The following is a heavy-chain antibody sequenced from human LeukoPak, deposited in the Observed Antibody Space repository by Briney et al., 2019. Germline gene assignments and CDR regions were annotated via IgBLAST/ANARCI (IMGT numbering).Heavy chain of an antibody. CDR3: ARDAGAEDSDY. Sequence: GGSLRLSCAASGFTFSSYSMNWVRQAAGKGLEWVSSISSSRSYIYYADSVKGRLTISRDNAKNSLYLQMNSLRAEDTAVYYCARDAGAEDSDYWGQGTLVTVSS. CDR2: ISSSRSYI. V-gene: IGHV3-21*01. CDR1: GFTFSSYS. J-gene: IGHJ4*02.